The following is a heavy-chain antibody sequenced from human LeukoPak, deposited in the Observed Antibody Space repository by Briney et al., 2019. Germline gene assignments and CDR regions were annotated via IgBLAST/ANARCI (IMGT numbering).Heavy chain of an antibody. Sequence: SETLSLTSTVSGGSISSYYWSWIRQPAGKGLEWIGRIYTSGSTNYNPSLKSRVTMSVDTSKNQFSLKLSSVTAADTAVYYCAREVDTAMVGYYYYMDVWGKGTTVTISS. D-gene: IGHD5-18*01. V-gene: IGHV4-4*07. CDR3: AREVDTAMVGYYYYMDV. CDR1: GGSISSYY. J-gene: IGHJ6*03. CDR2: IYTSGST.